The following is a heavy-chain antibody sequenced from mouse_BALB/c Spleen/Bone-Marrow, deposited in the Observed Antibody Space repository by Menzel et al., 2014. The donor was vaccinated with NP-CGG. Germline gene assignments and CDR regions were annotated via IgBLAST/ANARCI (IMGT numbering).Heavy chain of an antibody. CDR3: ARDGNYYLDY. CDR1: GFSLTSYG. D-gene: IGHD2-1*01. V-gene: IGHV2-9*02. J-gene: IGHJ2*01. Sequence: VKLMESGPGLVAPSQSLSITCTVSGFSLTSYGVHWVRQPPGKGLEWLGVIWAGGSTNYNSALMSRLSISKDNSKSQVFLKMNSLRTDDTAMYYCARDGNYYLDYWGQGTTLTVSS. CDR2: IWAGGST.